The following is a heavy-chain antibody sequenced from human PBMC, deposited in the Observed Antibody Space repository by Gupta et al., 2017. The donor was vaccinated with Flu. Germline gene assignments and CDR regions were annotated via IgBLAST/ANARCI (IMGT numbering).Heavy chain of an antibody. CDR2: IRSKFDGGST. J-gene: IGHJ4*02. D-gene: IGHD5/OR15-5a*01. CDR1: GFIFTNAC. V-gene: IGHV3-15*01. CDR3: ATENTFYDSAPHFDN. Sequence: EVQLVESGGGLVKPGGSLRLSCAAPGFIFTNACMTWVRQAPGKGLEWVGRIRSKFDGGSTDYAASVKGRFAISRDDSSNTLFLQLNSLKTEDTAVYYCATENTFYDSAPHFDNWGQGTLVTVS.